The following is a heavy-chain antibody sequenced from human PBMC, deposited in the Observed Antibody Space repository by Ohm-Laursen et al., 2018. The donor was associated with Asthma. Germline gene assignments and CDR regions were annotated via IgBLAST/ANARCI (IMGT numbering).Heavy chain of an antibody. Sequence: SLRLSCSASGFTFSDYYMSWIRQAPGRGLEWVSCISSSSSYTNYADSVKGRFTISRDNAKNSLYLQMNSLRAEDTAVYYCARAVYGGSFDYWGQGTLVTVSS. V-gene: IGHV3-11*06. CDR3: ARAVYGGSFDY. D-gene: IGHD4-23*01. CDR2: ISSSSSYT. CDR1: GFTFSDYY. J-gene: IGHJ4*02.